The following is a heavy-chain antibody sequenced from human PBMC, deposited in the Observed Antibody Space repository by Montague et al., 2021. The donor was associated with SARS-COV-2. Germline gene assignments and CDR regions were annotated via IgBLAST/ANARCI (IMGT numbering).Heavy chain of an antibody. D-gene: IGHD3-10*01. V-gene: IGHV4-61*02. CDR1: GASISNPTYS. J-gene: IGHJ4*02. Sequence: TLSLTCTVSGASISNPTYSWGWIRQPAGKELEWIGRMFTSGSTTYNPSLKSRVTISVDTSKNQFSLRLNSVTAADTAVYYCVREGVSMTFDCWGQGILVTVSS. CDR2: MFTSGST. CDR3: VREGVSMTFDC.